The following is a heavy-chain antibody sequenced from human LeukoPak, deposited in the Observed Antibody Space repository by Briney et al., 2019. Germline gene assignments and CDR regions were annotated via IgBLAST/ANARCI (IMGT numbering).Heavy chain of an antibody. J-gene: IGHJ4*02. CDR1: GFSFRRSS. D-gene: IGHD3-22*01. V-gene: IGHV3-21*01. CDR2: ITASSTYI. Sequence: PGGSLRLSCAASGFSFRRSSMGWVRQAPGKGLEWVSSITASSTYIYYADSVKGRFTISRDNVEKSVSLQMNSLRAEDTAVYYCAREYYYDEDAGNYWGQGTLVTVSS. CDR3: AREYYYDEDAGNY.